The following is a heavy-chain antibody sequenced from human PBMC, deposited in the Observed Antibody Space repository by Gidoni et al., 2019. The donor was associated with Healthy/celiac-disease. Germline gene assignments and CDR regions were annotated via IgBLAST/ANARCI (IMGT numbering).Heavy chain of an antibody. CDR2: IIPIFGTA. CDR1: GGTFSSYA. D-gene: IGHD1-1*01. V-gene: IGHV1-69*01. Sequence: QVQLVQSGAEVKKPGSSVKVSCKASGGTFSSYAISWVRQAPGHGLEWMGGIIPIFGTANYAQKVQGRVTITADESTSTAYMELSSLRSEDTAVYYCAREYGWAGTENYYYYGMDVWGQGTTVTVSS. J-gene: IGHJ6*02. CDR3: AREYGWAGTENYYYYGMDV.